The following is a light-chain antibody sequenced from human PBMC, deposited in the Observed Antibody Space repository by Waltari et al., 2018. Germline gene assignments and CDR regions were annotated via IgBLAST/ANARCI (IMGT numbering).Light chain of an antibody. CDR3: QSYDSRNFVV. CDR2: EDN. CDR1: SGSIASNY. Sequence: NLMLTQPHSVSESPGKTVTISCTGSSGSIASNYVQWYQQRPGSVPTTVIYEDNERPSGVPDRFSGSIDSSSNSAPLTISGLQTEDEADYYCQSYDSRNFVVFGGGTKLTVL. V-gene: IGLV6-57*02. J-gene: IGLJ2*01.